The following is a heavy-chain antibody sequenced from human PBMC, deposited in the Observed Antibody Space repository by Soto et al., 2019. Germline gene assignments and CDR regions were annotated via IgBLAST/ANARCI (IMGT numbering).Heavy chain of an antibody. CDR2: INPGYPAGRST. V-gene: IGHV1-46*01. J-gene: IGHJ6*02. CDR3: AREAIVAGATTGIDD. D-gene: IGHD1-26*01. CDR1: GYTLTTFF. Sequence: QVQLVQSGAEVKKPGASVKVSCKASGYTLTTFFMHWVRQAPGQGLEWMGVINPGYPAGRSTTYAQECQGSVTMTTDTPKSAVYMELSRLRSDDTAAYYCAREAIVAGATTGIDDWGQGTTVTVSS.